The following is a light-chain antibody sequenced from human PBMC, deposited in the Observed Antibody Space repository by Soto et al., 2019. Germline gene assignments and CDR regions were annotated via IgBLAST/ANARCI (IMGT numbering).Light chain of an antibody. Sequence: QSPLTQPPSASGSPGQSVTISCTGTSSDVGGYNYVSWYQQHPGKAPKLMIYEVSKRPSGVPDRFSGSKSGNTASLTVSGLQAEDEADYYCSSYAGSNSYVVFGGGTKLTVL. CDR3: SSYAGSNSYVV. V-gene: IGLV2-8*01. CDR2: EVS. J-gene: IGLJ2*01. CDR1: SSDVGGYNY.